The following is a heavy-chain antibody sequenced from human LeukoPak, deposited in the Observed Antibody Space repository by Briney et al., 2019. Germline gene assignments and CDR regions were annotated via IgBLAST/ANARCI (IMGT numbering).Heavy chain of an antibody. CDR3: ARSMVGEWLFLALDI. CDR1: GFTFSSYA. CDR2: ISYDGSNK. J-gene: IGHJ3*02. Sequence: GGSLRLSCAASGFTFSSYAMHWVCQAPGKGLEWVAVISYDGSNKYYADSVKGLFTISRDNSKNTLYLQMNSLRAEDTAVYYCARSMVGEWLFLALDIWGQGTKVTVSS. D-gene: IGHD3-3*01. V-gene: IGHV3-30*04.